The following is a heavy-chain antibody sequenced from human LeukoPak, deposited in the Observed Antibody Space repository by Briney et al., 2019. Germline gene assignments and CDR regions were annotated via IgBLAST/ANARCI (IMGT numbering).Heavy chain of an antibody. Sequence: GGSLRLSCAASGFSFRDYWMSWVRQAPGKGLEWVADIEPDGSGKTYVDSVKGRFTISRDNAQQSLYLQMNSLRAEDTAVYYCATKAAAYYYYYGMDVWGQGTTVTVSS. J-gene: IGHJ6*02. CDR2: IEPDGSGK. D-gene: IGHD6-13*01. CDR3: ATKAAAYYYYYGMDV. CDR1: GFSFRDYW. V-gene: IGHV3-7*01.